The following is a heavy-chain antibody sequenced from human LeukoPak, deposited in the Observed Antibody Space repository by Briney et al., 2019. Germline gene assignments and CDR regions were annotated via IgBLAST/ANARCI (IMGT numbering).Heavy chain of an antibody. D-gene: IGHD2-15*01. CDR1: GFTFSDYY. CDR2: ISSGSSYT. J-gene: IGHJ4*02. CDR3: ARERSGSFDY. V-gene: IGHV3-11*05. Sequence: GGFLRLSCAASGFTFSDYYMSWIRQAPGKGLEWVSYISSGSSYTNYADSVTGRFTISRDNAKNSLYLQMNSLRAEDTAVYYCARERSGSFDYWGQGTLVTVSS.